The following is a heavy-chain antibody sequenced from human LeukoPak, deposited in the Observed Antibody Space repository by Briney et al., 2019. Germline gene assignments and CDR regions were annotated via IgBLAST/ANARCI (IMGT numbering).Heavy chain of an antibody. V-gene: IGHV3-21*06. Sequence: GGSLRLSCAASGFTFSTSAMNWVRQAPGKGLEWVSSINNVRSHIYYADSVRGRFTISSDNANNVLYLQMNSLRAEDTAVYYCARDPTYYLRYGYFDSWGQGTLVTVSS. J-gene: IGHJ4*02. CDR1: GFTFSTSA. CDR2: INNVRSHI. CDR3: ARDPTYYLRYGYFDS. D-gene: IGHD1-26*01.